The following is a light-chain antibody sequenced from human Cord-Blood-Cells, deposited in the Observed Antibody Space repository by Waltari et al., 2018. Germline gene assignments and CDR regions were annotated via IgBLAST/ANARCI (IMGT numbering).Light chain of an antibody. CDR1: QSISSW. V-gene: IGKV1-5*01. J-gene: IGKJ1*01. CDR2: DAS. CDR3: QQYNSYSPT. Sequence: DIQMTQSPSTLSASVGDRVTITCRASQSISSWLAWYQQKSGKAPKLLIYDASNLESGVPSRFSGSGSGTEFTLTISSLQPDDFATYYCQQYNSYSPTFGQGTKVEIK.